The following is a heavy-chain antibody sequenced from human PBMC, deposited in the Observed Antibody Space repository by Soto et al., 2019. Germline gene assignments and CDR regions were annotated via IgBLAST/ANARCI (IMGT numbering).Heavy chain of an antibody. J-gene: IGHJ5*02. D-gene: IGHD2-2*02. Sequence: SSETLSLTCAVHGGSFSGYYWSWIRQPPGKGLEWIGEINHSGSTNYNPSLKSRVTISVDTSKNQFSLKLSSVTAADTAVYYCARTLGYCSSTSCYTNWFGPWGQGTLVTSPQ. CDR2: INHSGST. CDR1: GGSFSGYY. CDR3: ARTLGYCSSTSCYTNWFGP. V-gene: IGHV4-34*01.